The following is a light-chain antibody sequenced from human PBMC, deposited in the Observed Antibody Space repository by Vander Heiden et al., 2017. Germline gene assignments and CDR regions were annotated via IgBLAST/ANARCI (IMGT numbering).Light chain of an antibody. CDR2: STS. CDR1: QTISTF. J-gene: IGKJ2*01. Sequence: DIQMTQSPSSLSASVGDRVTITCRASQTISTFLNWYQQKPGQVPKILIYSTSNLQSGVPSRFSGSGSGTDFTLTISSLQPEDFATYFCQQSYNTPYTFDQGTKLEIK. V-gene: IGKV1-39*01. CDR3: QQSYNTPYT.